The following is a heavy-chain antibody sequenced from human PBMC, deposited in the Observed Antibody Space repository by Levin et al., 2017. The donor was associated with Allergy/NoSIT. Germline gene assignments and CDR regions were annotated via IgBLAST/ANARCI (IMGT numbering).Heavy chain of an antibody. D-gene: IGHD3-3*01. J-gene: IGHJ3*02. CDR2: ISSSSLYI. Sequence: GGSLRLSCAASGFTFSNYGMNWVRQAPGKGLEWVSSISSSSLYIYYADSVKGRFTISRDNAKNSLYLQMNSLRAEDTAVYYCARGYYDFWSDYPPRTFDIWGQGTMVTVSS. V-gene: IGHV3-21*01. CDR1: GFTFSNYG. CDR3: ARGYYDFWSDYPPRTFDI.